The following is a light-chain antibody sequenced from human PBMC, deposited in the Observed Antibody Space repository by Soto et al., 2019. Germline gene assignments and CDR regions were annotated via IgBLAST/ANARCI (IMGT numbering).Light chain of an antibody. J-gene: IGKJ1*01. CDR1: QSINTF. CDR3: QQTYTSRPWT. CDR2: GAS. Sequence: DIQVTQSPSSLSASVGDRVTITCRASQSINTFLNWYQQRPGKAPNRLIYGASNLQSGVPSRFSGSGSGTDFPLTISSLQPEDFATYYCQQTYTSRPWTFGRGTKVEIK. V-gene: IGKV1-39*01.